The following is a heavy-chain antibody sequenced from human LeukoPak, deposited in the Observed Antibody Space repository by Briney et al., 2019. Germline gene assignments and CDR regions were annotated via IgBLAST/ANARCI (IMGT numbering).Heavy chain of an antibody. CDR3: AKDDGVVPAAIGFDY. Sequence: GGSLGLSCAASGFTFSNYAMSWVRQAPGKGLEWVSAISGSGGSTYYADSVKGRFTISRDNSKNTLYLQMNSLRAEDTAVYYCAKDDGVVPAAIGFDYWGQGTLVTVSS. V-gene: IGHV3-23*01. D-gene: IGHD2-2*01. CDR1: GFTFSNYA. J-gene: IGHJ4*02. CDR2: ISGSGGST.